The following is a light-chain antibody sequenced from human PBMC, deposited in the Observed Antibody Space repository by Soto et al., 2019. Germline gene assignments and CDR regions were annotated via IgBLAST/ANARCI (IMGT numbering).Light chain of an antibody. J-gene: IGKJ2*01. CDR3: QQDYSTPYT. CDR1: QSILFSSNNKNY. CDR2: WAS. Sequence: DIAMTQSPDSLAVSLGERATINCKSSQSILFSSNNKNYLAWYQQRPGQPPKLLIYWASSRESRVPDRFSGSWSGTDFILTIRSLQAEDVADYCCQQDYSTPYTFGQGTKLEIK. V-gene: IGKV4-1*01.